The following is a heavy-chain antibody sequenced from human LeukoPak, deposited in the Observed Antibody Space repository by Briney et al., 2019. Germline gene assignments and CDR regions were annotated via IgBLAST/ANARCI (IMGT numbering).Heavy chain of an antibody. V-gene: IGHV6-1*01. Sequence: SQTLSLTCAISGDSVSSNSAAWNWIRQSPSRGLEWLGRTYYRSKWYTDYAVSVKSRITIKPDTSKNQFSLQLNTVTPEDTAVYYRARKSSSSGTWFDPWGQGTLVTVSS. J-gene: IGHJ5*02. D-gene: IGHD6-6*01. CDR3: ARKSSSSGTWFDP. CDR1: GDSVSSNSAA. CDR2: TYYRSKWYT.